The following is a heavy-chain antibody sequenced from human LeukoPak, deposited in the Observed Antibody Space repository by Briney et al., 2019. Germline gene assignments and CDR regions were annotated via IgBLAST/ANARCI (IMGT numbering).Heavy chain of an antibody. CDR1: GFTFSSSA. Sequence: GGSLRLSCAASGFTFSSSAMSWVRQAPGKGLEWVSAISGSGANTYHADSVKGRFTISRDNSKNTLYLQMNSLRAEDTAVYYCAIDTLYGSGSYAFDIWGQGTMVTVSS. CDR3: AIDTLYGSGSYAFDI. D-gene: IGHD3-10*01. CDR2: ISGSGANT. J-gene: IGHJ3*02. V-gene: IGHV3-23*01.